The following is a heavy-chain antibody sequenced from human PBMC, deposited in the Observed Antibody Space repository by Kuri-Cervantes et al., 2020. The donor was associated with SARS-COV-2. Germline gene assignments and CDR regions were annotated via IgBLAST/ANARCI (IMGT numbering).Heavy chain of an antibody. V-gene: IGHV1-46*03. CDR2: INPSGGST. CDR1: GCTFSSYA. J-gene: IGHJ6*03. CDR3: AGSPAVVHTYYYYYYMDV. D-gene: IGHD4-23*01. Sequence: ASVKVSCKASGCTFSSYAISWVRQAPGQGLEWMGIINPSGGSTSYAQKFQGRVTMTRDTSTSTVYMELSSLRSEDTAVYYCAGSPAVVHTYYYYYYMDVWGKGTTVTVSS.